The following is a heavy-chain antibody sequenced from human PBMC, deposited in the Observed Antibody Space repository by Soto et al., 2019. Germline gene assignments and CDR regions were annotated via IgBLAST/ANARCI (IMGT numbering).Heavy chain of an antibody. D-gene: IGHD2-2*01. V-gene: IGHV3-33*01. CDR3: ARDVVATIYPGYYFDY. CDR1: GFTFSSYG. CDR2: IWYDGSNK. Sequence: QVQLVESGGGGVQPGRSLRLSCAASGFTFSSYGMHWVRQAPGKGLEWVAVIWYDGSNKYYADSVKGRFTISRDNSKNTLYLQMKSLRAEDTAVDYCARDVVATIYPGYYFDYWGQGTLVTVSS. J-gene: IGHJ4*02.